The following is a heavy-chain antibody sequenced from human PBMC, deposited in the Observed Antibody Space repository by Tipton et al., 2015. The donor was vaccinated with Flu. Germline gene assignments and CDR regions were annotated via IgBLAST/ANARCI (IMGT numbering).Heavy chain of an antibody. D-gene: IGHD3-10*01. CDR2: ISHSGGT. Sequence: TLSLTCAVSDYSISSGYYWGWIRQPPGKGLEWIGCISHSGGTYYNPSLKSRVTISVDTAKNQFSQRLSSVTAADTAVYYCARSTYHYGSGSSDYWGQGTLVTVSS. CDR1: DYSISSGYY. J-gene: IGHJ4*02. CDR3: ARSTYHYGSGSSDY. V-gene: IGHV4-38-2*01.